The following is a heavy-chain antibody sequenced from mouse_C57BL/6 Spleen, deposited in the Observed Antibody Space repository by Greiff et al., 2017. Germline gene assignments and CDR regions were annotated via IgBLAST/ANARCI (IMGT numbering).Heavy chain of an antibody. V-gene: IGHV1-26*01. CDR1: GYTFTDYY. CDR3: ARGELGRRYFDV. D-gene: IGHD4-1*01. J-gene: IGHJ1*03. CDR2: INPNNGGT. Sequence: EVQLQQSGPELVKPGASVKISCKASGYTFTDYYMNWVKQSHGKSLEWIGDINPNNGGTSYNQKFKGKATLTVDKSSSTAYMELRSLTSEDSAVYYCARGELGRRYFDVWGTGTTVTVSS.